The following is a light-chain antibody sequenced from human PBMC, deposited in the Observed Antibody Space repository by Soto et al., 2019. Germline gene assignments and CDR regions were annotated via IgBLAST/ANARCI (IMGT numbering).Light chain of an antibody. J-gene: IGKJ1*01. V-gene: IGKV3-11*01. Sequence: EIVMTQSPATLPVSTRERATLSSRASQSVISYLAWYQQKNGQPPRILIYEASTRDTGIPARFSGGGSGTDLTLAISRLEPEDFEVYYCQQRSDWPWTFGQGTKVDIK. CDR3: QQRSDWPWT. CDR2: EAS. CDR1: QSVISY.